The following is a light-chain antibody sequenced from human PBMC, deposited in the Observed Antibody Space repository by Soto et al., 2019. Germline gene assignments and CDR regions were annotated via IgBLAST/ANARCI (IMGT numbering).Light chain of an antibody. CDR1: HSVSRY. V-gene: IGKV3-11*01. Sequence: EIVLTQSPGTLSLSPGERATLSCRASHSVSRYLAWYQKKPGQAPRLLIYDAPNRATGIPARFSGSGSGTDFTLTISSLEPEDFAVYYGQQRLNWPPITFGQGTRLESK. CDR2: DAP. CDR3: QQRLNWPPIT. J-gene: IGKJ5*01.